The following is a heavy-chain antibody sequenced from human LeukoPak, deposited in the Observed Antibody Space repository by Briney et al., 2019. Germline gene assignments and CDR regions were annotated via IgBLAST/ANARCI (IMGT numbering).Heavy chain of an antibody. Sequence: GGSLRLSCAASGLTFSSYWMSWVRQAPGKGLEWVANIKQDGSEKYYVDSVKGRFTISRDNAKNSLYLQMNSLRAEDTAVYYCARVEYSYGRRTYYYYMDVWGKGTTVTVSS. CDR1: GLTFSSYW. D-gene: IGHD5-18*01. CDR3: ARVEYSYGRRTYYYYMDV. CDR2: IKQDGSEK. J-gene: IGHJ6*03. V-gene: IGHV3-7*01.